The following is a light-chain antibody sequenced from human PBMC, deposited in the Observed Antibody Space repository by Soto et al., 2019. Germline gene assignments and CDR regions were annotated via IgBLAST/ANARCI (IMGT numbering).Light chain of an antibody. V-gene: IGKV3-20*01. J-gene: IGKJ1*01. CDR3: QQYDTSPTT. CDR1: QSVSSNY. Sequence: EIVLTQSPATLSLSPGERATLSCRASQSVSSNYLAWYQQKPGQAPRLLIYVASSRATGIPDRFSGSGSGTDFTLTISRLEPEDFAVYYCQQYDTSPTTFGQGTKVDIK. CDR2: VAS.